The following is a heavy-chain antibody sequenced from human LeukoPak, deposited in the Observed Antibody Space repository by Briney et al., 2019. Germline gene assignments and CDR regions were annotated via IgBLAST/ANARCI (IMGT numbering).Heavy chain of an antibody. J-gene: IGHJ5*02. CDR1: GFTFSSYA. CDR2: ISYDGSNK. Sequence: GGSLRLSCAASGFTFSSYAMHWVRQAPGKGLEWVAVISYDGSNKYYADSVKGRFSISRDNPKNTLFLQINSLRAEDTAMYFCARNPYTEFWFDPWGPGTLVTVSS. V-gene: IGHV3-30-3*01. CDR3: ARNPYTEFWFDP. D-gene: IGHD3-10*01.